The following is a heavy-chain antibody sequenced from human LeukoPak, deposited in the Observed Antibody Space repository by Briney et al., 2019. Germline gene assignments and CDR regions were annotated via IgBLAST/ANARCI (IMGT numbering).Heavy chain of an antibody. CDR3: ARESGATKIGQLLNY. V-gene: IGHV3-69-1*02. CDR2: ISSTYNI. Sequence: GGSLRLSCAASGFIFSPYAMNWVRQAPGRGLEWVSYISSTYNIYYSDSVRGRFTISRDNAKNSVYLQMNSLRAEDSAVYYCARESGATKIGQLLNYWGQGTLVSVSS. J-gene: IGHJ4*02. D-gene: IGHD3-10*01. CDR1: GFIFSPYA.